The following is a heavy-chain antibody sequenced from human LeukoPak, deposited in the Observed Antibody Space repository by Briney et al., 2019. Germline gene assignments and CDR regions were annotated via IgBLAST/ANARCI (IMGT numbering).Heavy chain of an antibody. J-gene: IGHJ4*02. CDR2: IKQDGSEI. CDR3: ARDSGTWSWSGGYFDY. D-gene: IGHD3-10*01. Sequence: GGSLRLSCVVSGFTFSSHWMSWVRQAPGKGREWVANIKQDGSEIYYVDSVRGRFTISRATAKNSLHLQMNSLRAEDTAVYYCARDSGTWSWSGGYFDYWGQGTLVTVPS. V-gene: IGHV3-7*01. CDR1: GFTFSSHW.